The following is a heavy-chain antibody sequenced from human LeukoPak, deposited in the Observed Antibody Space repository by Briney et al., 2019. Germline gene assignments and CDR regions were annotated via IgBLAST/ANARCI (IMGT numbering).Heavy chain of an antibody. D-gene: IGHD3-9*01. CDR3: ARSSRFDWLLYFDS. CDR2: ISGYNGNT. CDR1: GYTFTSYG. J-gene: IGHJ4*02. V-gene: IGHV1-18*01. Sequence: ASVKVSCKASGYTFTSYGINWVRQAPGQGLEWMGWISGYNGNTIYAENVQGRVTMTTDTSTSTAYIELGSLRSDDTAVLNCARSSRFDWLLYFDSCGQGALVTVSS.